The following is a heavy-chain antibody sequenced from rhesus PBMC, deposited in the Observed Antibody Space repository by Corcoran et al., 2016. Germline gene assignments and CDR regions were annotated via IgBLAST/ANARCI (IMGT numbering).Heavy chain of an antibody. CDR1: GGSISGYY. V-gene: IGHV4-81*01. CDR2: IDGKIAGT. CDR3: ARRSSSGWYYFDY. D-gene: IGHD6-31*01. J-gene: IGHJ4*01. Sequence: QLQLQESGPGLVKPSETLSLTCAVSGGSISGYYWSWIRQPPGKGLEWIGTIDGKIAGTNYNPPLKSRVTCSKDPSKTQLSRKLSAVTAADTAVYYCARRSSSGWYYFDYWGQGFLVTVSS.